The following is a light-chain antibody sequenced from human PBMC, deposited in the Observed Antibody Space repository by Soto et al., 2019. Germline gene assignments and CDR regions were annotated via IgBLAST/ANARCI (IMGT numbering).Light chain of an antibody. Sequence: SGRAARGARLGCPGESITFYYTGNSSDVGGYNYVSWYQHHPGKAPKLMIFDVSNRPSGVSNRFSGSKSGNTASLTISGLQPEDEADYYCSSYTTSNTRQIVFGTGTKVTVL. V-gene: IGLV2-14*03. CDR3: SSYTTSNTRQIV. CDR2: DVS. J-gene: IGLJ1*01. CDR1: SSDVGGYNY.